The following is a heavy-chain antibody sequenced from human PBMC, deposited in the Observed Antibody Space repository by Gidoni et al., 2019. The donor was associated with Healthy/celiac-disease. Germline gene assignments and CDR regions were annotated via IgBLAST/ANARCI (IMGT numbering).Heavy chain of an antibody. V-gene: IGHV4-31*03. Sequence: QVQLQESGPGLVKPSQTLSLTCTVSGGSISSGGYYRSWIRQHPGQGLEWIGYIYYRGSTYYNPSLKSRVTISVDTSKNQFSLKLSSVTAADTAVYYCARDITMVRGVIITGRWFDPWGQGTLVTVSS. J-gene: IGHJ5*02. CDR1: GGSISSGGYY. CDR2: IYYRGST. D-gene: IGHD3-10*01. CDR3: ARDITMVRGVIITGRWFDP.